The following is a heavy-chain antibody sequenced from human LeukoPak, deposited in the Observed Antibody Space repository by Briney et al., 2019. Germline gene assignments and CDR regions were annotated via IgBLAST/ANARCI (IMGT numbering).Heavy chain of an antibody. V-gene: IGHV1-18*01. J-gene: IGHJ4*02. Sequence: ASVKVSCKASGYTFTSYGISWVRQAPGQGLEWMGWLSAYNGNTNYAQKLQGRVTMTTDTSTSTAYMELRSLRSDDTAVYYCARDPPYKEIAVARSDYWGQGTLVTVSS. CDR2: LSAYNGNT. CDR3: ARDPPYKEIAVARSDY. D-gene: IGHD6-19*01. CDR1: GYTFTSYG.